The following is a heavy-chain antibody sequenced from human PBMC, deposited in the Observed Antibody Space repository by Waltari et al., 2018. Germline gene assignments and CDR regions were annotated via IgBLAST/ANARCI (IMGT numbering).Heavy chain of an antibody. J-gene: IGHJ5*02. V-gene: IGHV1-24*01. CDR1: GYTLIDLS. D-gene: IGHD6-19*01. Sequence: QVQLIQSGAEVKKPGASVKVSCKVSGYTLIDLSIHWVRQAPGKGLEWMGGFDPEDGETIYAQNFQGRLTMTEDTSTDTGYMELSSLTSEDTAVYYCVGDWYRSRFDPWGQGTLVTVSS. CDR2: FDPEDGET. CDR3: VGDWYRSRFDP.